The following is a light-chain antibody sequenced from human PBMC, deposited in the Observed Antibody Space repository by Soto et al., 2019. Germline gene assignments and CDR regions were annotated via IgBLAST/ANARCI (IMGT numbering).Light chain of an antibody. V-gene: IGKV1-33*01. Sequence: DLQMTQSPSSLSASVGDRVTITCQASQDISNYLNWYQQKPGKAPKLLIYDASNLETGVPSRFSGSGSGTDFTFTISSLQPEDIATYYCQQYDNLLGFGGGTKVEIK. J-gene: IGKJ4*01. CDR1: QDISNY. CDR3: QQYDNLLG. CDR2: DAS.